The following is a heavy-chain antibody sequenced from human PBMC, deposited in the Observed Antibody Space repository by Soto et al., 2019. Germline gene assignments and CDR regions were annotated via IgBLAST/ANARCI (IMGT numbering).Heavy chain of an antibody. D-gene: IGHD3-22*01. J-gene: IGHJ5*02. CDR2: IYPSDSDT. V-gene: IGHV5-51*01. CDR1: GYTFTIYW. CDR3: ARRSPASIDSSGYHWFDP. Sequence: GESLKISCQVSGYTFTIYWIGWVRQMPGKGLEWMGIIYPSDSDTRYSPSFQGQVTISADQSINTAYLQWDSLKASDTAMYYCARRSPASIDSSGYHWFDPWGQGTLVTVSS.